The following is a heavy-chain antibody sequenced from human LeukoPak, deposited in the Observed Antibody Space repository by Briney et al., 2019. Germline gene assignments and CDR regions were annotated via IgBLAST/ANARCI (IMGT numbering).Heavy chain of an antibody. J-gene: IGHJ3*02. Sequence: SEALSLIWTSLWIYLQSYYRGLIRQPPGEGLEGGGYIYYSGSTNYNPSLKSRVTISVDTSKNQFSLKLSSVTAADTAVYYCARAGWELLGDAFDIWGQGTMVTVSS. V-gene: IGHV4-59*01. D-gene: IGHD1-26*01. CDR1: IYLQSYY. CDR3: ARAGWELLGDAFDI. CDR2: IYYSGST.